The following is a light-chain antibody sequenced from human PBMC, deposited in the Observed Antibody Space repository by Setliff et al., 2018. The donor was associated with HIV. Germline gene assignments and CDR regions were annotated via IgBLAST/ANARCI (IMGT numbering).Light chain of an antibody. Sequence: QSVLTQPPSASESPGQSVTISCTGTRSDVGGYDRVSWYQQHPGKAPKLIIFDVNKRPSGVPDRFSGSKSGNSASLTVSGLQADDQAHYYCSSYAVTNTYVFGTGTKVTV. CDR2: DVN. J-gene: IGLJ1*01. V-gene: IGLV2-8*01. CDR3: SSYAVTNTYV. CDR1: RSDVGGYDR.